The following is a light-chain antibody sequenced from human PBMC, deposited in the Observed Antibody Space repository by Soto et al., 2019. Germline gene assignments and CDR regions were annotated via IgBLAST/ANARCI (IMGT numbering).Light chain of an antibody. V-gene: IGLV1-40*01. J-gene: IGLJ1*01. CDR2: GDI. Sequence: QSVLTQPPSVSGAPGQRVTISCTGSRSNIGADYDVHWYKQLPGTAPKLLIYGDINRPSGVPDRFTGSKSGTSASLAITGLQAEDEAVYYCQSYDSSLFYVFGTGTKATVL. CDR1: RSNIGADYD. CDR3: QSYDSSLFYV.